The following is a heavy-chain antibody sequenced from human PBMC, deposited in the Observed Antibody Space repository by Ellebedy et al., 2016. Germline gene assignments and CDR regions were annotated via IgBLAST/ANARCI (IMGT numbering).Heavy chain of an antibody. CDR3: ARDGTSSGYDWVADY. CDR2: ISSSGSTI. J-gene: IGHJ4*02. V-gene: IGHV3-11*01. CDR1: GFTFSDYY. Sequence: GESLKISXAASGFTFSDYYMSWIRQAPGKGLEWVSYISSSGSTIYYADSVKGRFTISRDNAKNSLYLQMNSLRAEDTAVYYCARDGTSSGYDWVADYWGQGTLVTVSS. D-gene: IGHD5-12*01.